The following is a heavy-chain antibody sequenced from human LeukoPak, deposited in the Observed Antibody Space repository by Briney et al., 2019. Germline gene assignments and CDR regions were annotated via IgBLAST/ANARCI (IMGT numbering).Heavy chain of an antibody. CDR3: ARNDRTGTFHLGWFDP. D-gene: IGHD4-17*01. CDR2: INPNSGGT. CDR1: GYTFTGYY. Sequence: ASVKVSCKASGYTFTGYYMHWVRQAPGQGLEWMGWINPNSGGTNYAQKFQGRVTMTRDTSISTAYMELSRLRSDDTAVYYCARNDRTGTFHLGWFDPWGQGTLVTVSS. J-gene: IGHJ5*02. V-gene: IGHV1-2*02.